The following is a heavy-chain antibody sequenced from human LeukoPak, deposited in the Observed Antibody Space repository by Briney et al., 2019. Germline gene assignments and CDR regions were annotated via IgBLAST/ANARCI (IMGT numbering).Heavy chain of an antibody. CDR3: ARDLSVGWELLPFGYYYYMDV. Sequence: GGSLRLSCAASGFTFSSYSMNWVRQAPGKGLEWVSSIGSSRSFIYYADSLKGRFTISRDNAKNSLYLQMNSLRAEDTAVYYCARDLSVGWELLPFGYYYYMDVWGKGTTVTVSS. V-gene: IGHV3-21*01. J-gene: IGHJ6*03. CDR2: IGSSRSFI. D-gene: IGHD1-26*01. CDR1: GFTFSSYS.